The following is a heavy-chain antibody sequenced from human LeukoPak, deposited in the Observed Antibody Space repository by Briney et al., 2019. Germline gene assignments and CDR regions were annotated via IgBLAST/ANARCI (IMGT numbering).Heavy chain of an antibody. J-gene: IGHJ6*02. V-gene: IGHV1-69*04. CDR1: GGTFSISA. D-gene: IGHD5-18*01. Sequence: SVKVSCKTSGGTFSISAITWVRQAPGQGLEWMGRIIPVLNITTYAQKFQGRVTITADTSSSTVYMELSSLRSEETAVYYCAKDQGLTAPPPYGLDVWGQGTTVSVSS. CDR2: IIPVLNIT. CDR3: AKDQGLTAPPPYGLDV.